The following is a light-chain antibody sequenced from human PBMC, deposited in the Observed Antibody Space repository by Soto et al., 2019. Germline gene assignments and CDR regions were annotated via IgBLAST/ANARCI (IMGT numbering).Light chain of an antibody. CDR3: SSYTSSSTQV. Sequence: QSALTQPASASGSPGQSITISCTGTSSDVGGYNYVSWYQQHPGKAPKLMIYEVSNRPSGVFNRFSGSKSGNTASLTISGLQAEDEADYYCSSYTSSSTQVFGTGTKLTVL. J-gene: IGLJ1*01. V-gene: IGLV2-14*01. CDR2: EVS. CDR1: SSDVGGYNY.